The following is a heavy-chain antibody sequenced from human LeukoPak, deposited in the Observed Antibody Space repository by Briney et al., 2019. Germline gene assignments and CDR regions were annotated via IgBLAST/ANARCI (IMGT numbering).Heavy chain of an antibody. V-gene: IGHV1-69*04. CDR2: IIPMIGTA. CDR1: GGIFSNHA. Sequence: GASVKVPCKASGGIFSNHAVTWVRQAPGQGLEWMGRIIPMIGTAKYAQKFQGRVTFTADTSTNTAYMELSSLTSEDTALYFCAKGATVGKEALDIWGQGSLVTVSS. D-gene: IGHD1-14*01. CDR3: AKGATVGKEALDI. J-gene: IGHJ3*02.